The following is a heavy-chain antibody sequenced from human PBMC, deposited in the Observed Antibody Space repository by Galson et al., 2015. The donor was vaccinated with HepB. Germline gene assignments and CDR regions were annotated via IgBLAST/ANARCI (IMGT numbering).Heavy chain of an antibody. V-gene: IGHV3-7*03. Sequence: SLRLSCAASGFTFSSYWMSWVRQAPGKGLEWVANIKQDGSEKYYVDSVKGRFTISRDNAKDSLYLQMNSLRAEDTAVYYCARGYYLTAPFASSSYTFDYWGQGTLVTVSS. CDR1: GFTFSSYW. D-gene: IGHD6-13*01. CDR3: ARGYYLTAPFASSSYTFDY. J-gene: IGHJ4*02. CDR2: IKQDGSEK.